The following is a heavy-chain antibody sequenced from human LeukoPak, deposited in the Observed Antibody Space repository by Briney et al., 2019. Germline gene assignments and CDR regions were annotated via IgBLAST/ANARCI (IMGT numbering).Heavy chain of an antibody. Sequence: SETLSLTGAVYGGSFSGYYWTWFRQPPGKGLEWIGEINHSGSTKYHPSLKSRVTISGDTSKNQFSLTLSAVTAADTAVYYCATSKWFGIETEYWGQGTLVTVSS. CDR2: INHSGST. CDR1: GGSFSGYY. CDR3: ATSKWFGIETEY. V-gene: IGHV4-34*01. D-gene: IGHD3-10*01. J-gene: IGHJ4*02.